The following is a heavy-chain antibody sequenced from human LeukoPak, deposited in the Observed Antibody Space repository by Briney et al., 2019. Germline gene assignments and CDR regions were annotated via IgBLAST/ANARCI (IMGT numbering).Heavy chain of an antibody. CDR2: IRYDGTNK. J-gene: IGHJ4*02. V-gene: IGHV3-30*02. D-gene: IGHD2-2*01. Sequence: QAGGSLRLSCAASGFTFSTYGMHWVRQAPGKGLEWVAFIRYDGTNKHYADSVKGRFTISRDNSKNTLYLQMNSLRAEDTAVYYCAKRLSRPGGAALGYCSSTSCFPGPGPYWGQGTLVTVSS. CDR3: AKRLSRPGGAALGYCSSTSCFPGPGPY. CDR1: GFTFSTYG.